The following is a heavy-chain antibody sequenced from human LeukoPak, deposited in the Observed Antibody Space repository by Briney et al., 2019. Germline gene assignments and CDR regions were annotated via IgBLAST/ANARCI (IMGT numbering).Heavy chain of an antibody. Sequence: SETLSLNCVVYGGSFSGYYWTWIRQPPGKGLEWIGEINHNGSTNYNPSLKSRVTISVDTSKNQFSLKLSSVTAADTAVYYCARVYYDSSGSAAGLDYWGQGTLVTVSS. CDR2: INHNGST. D-gene: IGHD3-22*01. J-gene: IGHJ4*02. V-gene: IGHV4-34*01. CDR1: GGSFSGYY. CDR3: ARVYYDSSGSAAGLDY.